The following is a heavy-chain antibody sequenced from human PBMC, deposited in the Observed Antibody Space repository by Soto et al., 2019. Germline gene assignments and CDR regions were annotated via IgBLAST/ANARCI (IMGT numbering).Heavy chain of an antibody. Sequence: SETLSLTCTVSGGSISSSSYYWGWIRQPPGKGLEWIGSIYYSGSTYYNPSLKSRVTISVDTSKNQFSLKLSSVTAADTAVYYCARLPLLGSSGYYYWFDPWGQGTLVTVSS. J-gene: IGHJ5*02. CDR2: IYYSGST. D-gene: IGHD3-22*01. V-gene: IGHV4-39*01. CDR1: GGSISSSSYY. CDR3: ARLPLLGSSGYYYWFDP.